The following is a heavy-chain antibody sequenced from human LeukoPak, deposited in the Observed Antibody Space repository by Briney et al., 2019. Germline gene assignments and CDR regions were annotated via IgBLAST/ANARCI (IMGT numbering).Heavy chain of an antibody. D-gene: IGHD3-22*01. V-gene: IGHV4-38-2*01. CDR2: IYYSGST. J-gene: IGHJ3*02. Sequence: GSLRLSCAASGFTFSSYAMSWVRQAPGKGLEWIGSIYYSGSTYYNPSLKSRVTISVDTSKNQFSLKLSSVTAADTAVYYCARRGDSSGYYKTWGAFDIWGQGTMVTVSS. CDR3: ARRGDSSGYYKTWGAFDI. CDR1: GFTFSSYA.